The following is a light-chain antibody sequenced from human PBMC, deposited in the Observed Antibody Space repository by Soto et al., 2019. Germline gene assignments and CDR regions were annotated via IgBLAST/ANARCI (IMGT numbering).Light chain of an antibody. CDR1: QSVGGN. CDR2: GAS. J-gene: IGKJ1*01. Sequence: EIVMTQSPATLSVSPGERATLSCRASQSVGGNLAWYQQKPGQAPRLLIYGASKRATGFPARFSGSGSGTDFTLTISSLQSEDFAVYYCQQYNNWPWTFGQGTKVDIK. CDR3: QQYNNWPWT. V-gene: IGKV3-15*01.